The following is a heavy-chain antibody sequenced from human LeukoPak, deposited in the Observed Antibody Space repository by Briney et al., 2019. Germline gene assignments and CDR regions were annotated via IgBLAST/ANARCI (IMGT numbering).Heavy chain of an antibody. D-gene: IGHD3-9*01. Sequence: ASVKVSCKVSGGTFSHYAINWVREAPGQGLEWMGGIIPIFDTTNYAQKFQGRVTITADESTSTAYMELSSLRSEDTAMYYCARAGDVLTGYYNLDYWGQGMLVTVSS. J-gene: IGHJ4*02. CDR3: ARAGDVLTGYYNLDY. CDR2: IIPIFDTT. CDR1: GGTFSHYA. V-gene: IGHV1-69*13.